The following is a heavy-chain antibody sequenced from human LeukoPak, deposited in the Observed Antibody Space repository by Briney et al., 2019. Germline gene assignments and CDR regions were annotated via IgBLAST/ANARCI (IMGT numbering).Heavy chain of an antibody. D-gene: IGHD1-26*01. CDR1: GYSFTSYW. V-gene: IGHV5-51*01. Sequence: GESLKISCKGSGYSFTSYWIGWVRQMPGKGLEWMGIIYPGDSDTRYSPSFQGQVTISADKPISTAYLQWSSLKASDTAMYYCARLSGSSSYYYGMDVWGQGTTVTVSS. CDR3: ARLSGSSSYYYGMDV. J-gene: IGHJ6*02. CDR2: IYPGDSDT.